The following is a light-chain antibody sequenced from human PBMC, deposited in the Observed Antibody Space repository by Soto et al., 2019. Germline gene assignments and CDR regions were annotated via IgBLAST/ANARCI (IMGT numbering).Light chain of an antibody. J-gene: IGKJ5*01. CDR3: QQYYSYPIT. CDR2: AAS. Sequence: DIQMTQSPSTLSASVGDRVTITCRASQSISSWLAWYQQKPGKAPKLLIYAASTLQSGVPSRFSGSGSGTDFTLTISCLQSEDFATYYCQQYYSYPITFGQGTRLEI. CDR1: QSISSW. V-gene: IGKV1-5*01.